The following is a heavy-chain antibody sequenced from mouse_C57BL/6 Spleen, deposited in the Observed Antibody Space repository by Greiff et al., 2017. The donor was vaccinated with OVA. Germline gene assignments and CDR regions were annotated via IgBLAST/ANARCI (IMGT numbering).Heavy chain of an antibody. CDR1: GYTFTSYW. D-gene: IGHD2-4*01. Sequence: VQLQQSGAELVRPGSSVKLSCKASGYTFTSYWMHWVKQRPIQGLEWIGNIDPSDSETHYNQKFKDKATLTVDKSSSTAYMQLSSLTSEDSAVYYCARDDYDGYFDYWGQGTTLTVSS. CDR2: IDPSDSET. V-gene: IGHV1-52*01. J-gene: IGHJ2*01. CDR3: ARDDYDGYFDY.